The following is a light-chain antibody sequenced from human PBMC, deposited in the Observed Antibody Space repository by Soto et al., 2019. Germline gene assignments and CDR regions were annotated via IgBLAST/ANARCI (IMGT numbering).Light chain of an antibody. CDR2: DAS. CDR1: QSISTY. CDR3: QQSYNTPLT. Sequence: IQMTQSPSSLAASVGDRVTITCRASQSISTYVNWYRQKSGAAPELLIYDASTLQSGVPSRFRGGGSGTDFTLTISSLQLEDFATYYCQQSYNTPLTFGQGTKV. V-gene: IGKV1-39*01. J-gene: IGKJ1*01.